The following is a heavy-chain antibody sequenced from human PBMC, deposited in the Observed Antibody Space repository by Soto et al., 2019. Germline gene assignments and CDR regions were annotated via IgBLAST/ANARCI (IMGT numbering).Heavy chain of an antibody. CDR1: GYTFSDYD. D-gene: IGHD2-15*01. V-gene: IGHV1-8*02. J-gene: IGHJ5*02. CDR2: MNPNSGET. Sequence: QEQLVQSGAEVKKPGASVKVSCKTSGYTFSDYDINWVRQATGQGLEWIGWMNPNSGETGYAQKFQGRVTMTRSVSLTTAYLELSSLKSEDTAVYYCARVAVAARPRWYNWFDPWGQGTLGTVSS. CDR3: ARVAVAARPRWYNWFDP.